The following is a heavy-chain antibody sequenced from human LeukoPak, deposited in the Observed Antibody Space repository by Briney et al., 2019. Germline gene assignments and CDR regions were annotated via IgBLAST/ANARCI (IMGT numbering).Heavy chain of an antibody. J-gene: IGHJ4*02. CDR1: GFTFSSYS. CDR3: ARDLIAAAGTGVYYFDY. Sequence: GGSLRLSCAASGFTFSSYSMNWVRQAPGKGLEWVSSISSSSSYIYYADSVKGRFTISRDNAKNSLYLQMNSPRAEDTAVYYCARDLIAAAGTGVYYFDYWGQGTLVTVSS. V-gene: IGHV3-21*01. CDR2: ISSSSSYI. D-gene: IGHD6-13*01.